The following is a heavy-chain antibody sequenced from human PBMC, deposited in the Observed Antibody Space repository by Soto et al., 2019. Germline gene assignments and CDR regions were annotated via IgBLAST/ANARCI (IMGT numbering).Heavy chain of an antibody. CDR2: ISSSNRYI. J-gene: IGHJ4*02. CDR1: GFNFTTYT. D-gene: IGHD4-17*01. Sequence: EVQLVESGGGLVKPGGSLRLSCAASGFNFTTYTMNWVRQAPGKGLEWVSSISSSNRYIYYADSVKGRFTISRDDAKNSLWLQMDSLRTEDTAVYYCAKDLLLTTITTVGDWGQGTLVTVSS. CDR3: AKDLLLTTITTVGD. V-gene: IGHV3-21*01.